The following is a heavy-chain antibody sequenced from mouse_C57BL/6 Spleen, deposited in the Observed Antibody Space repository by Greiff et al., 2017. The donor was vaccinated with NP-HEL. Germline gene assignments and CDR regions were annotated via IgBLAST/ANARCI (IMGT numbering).Heavy chain of an antibody. CDR1: GYTFTSYW. J-gene: IGHJ2*01. CDR3: ASGGVYYFDY. CDR2: IDPSDSYT. V-gene: IGHV1-69*01. Sequence: VQLQQPGAELVMPGASVKLSCKASGYTFTSYWMHWVKQRPGQGLEWIGEIDPSDSYTNYNQKFKGKSTLTVDKSSSTAYMQLSSLTSEDSAVYYCASGGVYYFDYWGQGTTLTVSS.